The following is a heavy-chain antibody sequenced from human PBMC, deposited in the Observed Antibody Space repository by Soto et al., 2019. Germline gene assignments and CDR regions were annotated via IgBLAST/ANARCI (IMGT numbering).Heavy chain of an antibody. CDR3: ARQFDSDSSGYFYAY. J-gene: IGHJ4*02. D-gene: IGHD3-22*01. CDR1: GGTFSRNT. CDR2: IIPIFATA. V-gene: IGHV1-69*01. Sequence: QVQLVQSGAEVKKPGSSVKVSCKASGGTFSRNTFSRVRQAPGQGLEWMGGIIPIFATANYAQKFQGRLSITADESTSTIYMDLRSLRSEDTAVYYCARQFDSDSSGYFYAYWGQGTLVTVSS.